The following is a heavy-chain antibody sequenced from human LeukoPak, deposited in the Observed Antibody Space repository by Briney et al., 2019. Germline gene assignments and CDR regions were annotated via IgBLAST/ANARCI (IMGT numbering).Heavy chain of an antibody. CDR1: GYSFTSYW. CDR3: ARQPPGYYGMDV. J-gene: IGHJ6*02. CDR2: IYPGDSNT. Sequence: GDAPKIFCKGSGYSFTSYWIGWVRQMPGKGLEWMGIIYPGDSNTRYSPSFQGQVTISADKSISTAYLQWSSLKASDTAMDYCARQPPGYYGMDVWGQGTTVTVSS. V-gene: IGHV5-51*01.